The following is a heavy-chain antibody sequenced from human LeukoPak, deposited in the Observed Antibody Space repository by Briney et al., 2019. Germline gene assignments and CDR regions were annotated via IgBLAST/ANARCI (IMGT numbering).Heavy chain of an antibody. Sequence: GGSLRVFCAASGFTFSSYGMHWVRQAPGKGLEWVAVISYDGSNKYYADFVKGRFTISRDNSKNTLYLQMNSLRAEDTAVYYCANGPGFGELFEFLYYFDYWGQGTLVTVSS. V-gene: IGHV3-30*18. J-gene: IGHJ4*02. CDR2: ISYDGSNK. D-gene: IGHD3-10*01. CDR3: ANGPGFGELFEFLYYFDY. CDR1: GFTFSSYG.